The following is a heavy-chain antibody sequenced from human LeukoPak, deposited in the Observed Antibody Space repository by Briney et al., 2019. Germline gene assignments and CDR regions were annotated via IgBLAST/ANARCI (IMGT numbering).Heavy chain of an antibody. CDR2: IYYSGST. Sequence: KPSETLSLTCTVSGGSISGYYWSWIRQPPGKGLEWIGYIYYSGSTEYNPSLKSRVTISVDTSKNQFSLKLTSVTATDTAVYYCARGGYSYGYYFDYWGQGILVTVSS. V-gene: IGHV4-59*08. J-gene: IGHJ4*02. CDR1: GGSISGYY. CDR3: ARGGYSYGYYFDY. D-gene: IGHD5-18*01.